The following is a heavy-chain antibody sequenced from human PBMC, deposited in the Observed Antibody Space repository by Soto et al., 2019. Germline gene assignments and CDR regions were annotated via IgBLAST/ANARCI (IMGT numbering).Heavy chain of an antibody. Sequence: QVQVVGTGGGVVQPGGSLRLSCAASGFTFSTSAMHWVRQAPGKGLEWMAMISYGGNNKYYADSVKGRFTISRDISESTLYLQMNSLRTEDAAVYYCAREEFEAGRGHFGCWGQGTLVSVSS. J-gene: IGHJ4*02. V-gene: IGHV3-30-3*01. D-gene: IGHD6-13*01. CDR2: ISYGGNNK. CDR1: GFTFSTSA. CDR3: AREEFEAGRGHFGC.